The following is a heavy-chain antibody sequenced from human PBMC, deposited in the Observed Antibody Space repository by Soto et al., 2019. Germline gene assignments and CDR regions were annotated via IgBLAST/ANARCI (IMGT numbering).Heavy chain of an antibody. D-gene: IGHD5-18*01. V-gene: IGHV2-26*01. J-gene: IGHJ6*02. CDR1: GFSLSNARMG. CDR3: ARIGGYSYGYRDYYGMDV. CDR2: IFSNDEK. Sequence: QVTLKESGPVLVKPTETLTLTCTVSGFSLSNARMGVSWIRQPPGKALEWLAHIFSNDEKSYSTSLKSRLTLSKDTSKSQVVLTMTNMDPVDTATYYCARIGGYSYGYRDYYGMDVWGQGTTVTVSS.